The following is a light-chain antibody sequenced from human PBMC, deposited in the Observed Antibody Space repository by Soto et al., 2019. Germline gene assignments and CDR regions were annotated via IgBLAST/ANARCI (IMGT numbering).Light chain of an antibody. CDR3: QQYGSSGT. CDR1: QSVSNNY. V-gene: IGKV3-20*01. J-gene: IGKJ1*01. CDR2: GAS. Sequence: FTQSPVSLSLSPGERATLSCRARQSVSNNYLAWYQQKPGQAPRLLIYGASNRATGIPDRFSGSGSGTDFTLNISRLEPEDFAVYYCQQYGSSGTFGQGTKVDIK.